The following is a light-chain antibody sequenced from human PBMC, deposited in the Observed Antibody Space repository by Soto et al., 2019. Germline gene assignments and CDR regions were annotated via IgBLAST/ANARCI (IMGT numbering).Light chain of an antibody. J-gene: IGKJ2*01. CDR1: QGIGND. Sequence: AIQMTQSPSSLSASVGDRVTITCRASQGIGNDLGWYQQRLGKAPKLLIHAASTLQSGVPSRFSGSGSGTDFTLTISSLQPEDFATYSCLQHYNFPYTFGQGTKLEIK. V-gene: IGKV1-6*01. CDR3: LQHYNFPYT. CDR2: AAS.